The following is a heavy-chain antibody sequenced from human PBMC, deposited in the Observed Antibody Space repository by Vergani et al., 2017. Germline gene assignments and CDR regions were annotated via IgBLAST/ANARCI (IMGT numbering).Heavy chain of an antibody. V-gene: IGHV4-39*01. J-gene: IGHJ5*02. CDR2: IYYSGRT. CDR3: ARGGIAINWFDP. Sequence: QLQLQESGPGLVKPSETLSLTCTVSGGSISSSSYYWGWIRQPPGKGLEWIGSIYYSGRTYYNPSLKSRVTISVDTSKNQFSLKLSSVTAADTAVYYCARGGIAINWFDPWGQGTLVTVSS. D-gene: IGHD6-13*01. CDR1: GGSISSSSYY.